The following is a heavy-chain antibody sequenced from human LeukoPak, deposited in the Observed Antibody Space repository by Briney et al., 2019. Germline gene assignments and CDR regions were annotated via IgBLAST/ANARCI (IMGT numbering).Heavy chain of an antibody. V-gene: IGHV4-39*07. CDR2: IYYSGST. CDR3: ARPVLWFGAKWLDP. CDR1: GGSISSSSYY. D-gene: IGHD3-10*01. J-gene: IGHJ5*02. Sequence: SETLSLTCAVSGGSISSSSYYWGWIRQPPGKGLEWIGSIYYSGSTYYNPSLKSRVTISVDTSKNQFSLKLSSVTAADTAVYYCARPVLWFGAKWLDPWGQGTLVTVSS.